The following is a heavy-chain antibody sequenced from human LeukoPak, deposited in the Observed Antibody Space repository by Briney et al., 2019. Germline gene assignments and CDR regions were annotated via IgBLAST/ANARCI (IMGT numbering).Heavy chain of an antibody. CDR2: IYYSGST. D-gene: IGHD1-7*01. Sequence: SETLSLTCTVSGGSISSSSYYWGWIRQPPGKGLEWIGSIYYSGSTYYNPSPKSRVTISVDTSRNQFSLKLSSVTAADTAVYYCARVELTYYYYYMDVWGKGTTVTVSS. CDR1: GGSISSSSYY. V-gene: IGHV4-39*07. CDR3: ARVELTYYYYYMDV. J-gene: IGHJ6*03.